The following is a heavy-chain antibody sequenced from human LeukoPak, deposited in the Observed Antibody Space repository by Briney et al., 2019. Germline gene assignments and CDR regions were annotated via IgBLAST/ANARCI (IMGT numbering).Heavy chain of an antibody. CDR3: AKGKRVEAPDCFDS. Sequence: HPGGSLRLSCAASGFTFSNYAMTWVRPAPGKGLEWVSAMSGSGGKTYCADSVKVRFTISRDSSQNTLYLQMNNPRPDDTAVYYCAKGKRVEAPDCFDSGGQGTLVTVPS. V-gene: IGHV3-23*01. J-gene: IGHJ4*02. CDR2: MSGSGGKT. D-gene: IGHD2-15*01. CDR1: GFTFSNYA.